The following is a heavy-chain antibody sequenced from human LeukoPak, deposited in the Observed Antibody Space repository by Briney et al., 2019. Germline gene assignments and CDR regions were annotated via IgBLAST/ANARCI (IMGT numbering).Heavy chain of an antibody. V-gene: IGHV4-4*07. D-gene: IGHD3-3*01. CDR3: ARDSIFGVVLDY. CDR1: GGSISSYY. Sequence: SGTLSLTCTVSGGSISSYYWSWIRQPAGKGLEWIGRIYTSGSTNYNPSLKSRVTMSVDTSKNQFSLKLSSVTAADTAVYYCARDSIFGVVLDYWGQGTLVTVSS. CDR2: IYTSGST. J-gene: IGHJ4*02.